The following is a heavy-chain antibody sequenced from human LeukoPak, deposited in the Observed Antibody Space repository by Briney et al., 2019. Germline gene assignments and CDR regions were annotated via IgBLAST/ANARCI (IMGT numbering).Heavy chain of an antibody. D-gene: IGHD6-19*01. V-gene: IGHV3-7*01. J-gene: IGHJ4*02. CDR3: GRGQWLVF. Sequence: PGGSLTLSCAASGFIFTDYWMGWVRQAPGKGPEWVAKIKQDGSEKYYVDSVKGRFTISRDNAENSLYLQMDSLRAEDTAVYYCGRGQWLVFRGQGTLVTVSS. CDR2: IKQDGSEK. CDR1: GFIFTDYW.